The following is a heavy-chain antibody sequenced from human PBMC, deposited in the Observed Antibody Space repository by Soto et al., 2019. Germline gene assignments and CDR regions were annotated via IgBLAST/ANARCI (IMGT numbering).Heavy chain of an antibody. J-gene: IGHJ4*02. V-gene: IGHV3-23*01. CDR3: AKDKIASRAIVLVTAIFYFDY. D-gene: IGHD2-21*02. Sequence: GGSLRLSCAASGFTFSSYAMSWVRQAPGKGLEWVSAISGSGGSTYYADSVKGRSTISRDNSKNTLYLQMNSLRAEDTAVYYCAKDKIASRAIVLVTAIFYFDYWGQGTLVTVSS. CDR2: ISGSGGST. CDR1: GFTFSSYA.